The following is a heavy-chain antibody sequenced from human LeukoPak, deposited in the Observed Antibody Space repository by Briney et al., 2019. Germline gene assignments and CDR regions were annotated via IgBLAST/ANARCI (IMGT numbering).Heavy chain of an antibody. CDR1: GFTFSSYA. J-gene: IGHJ5*02. V-gene: IGHV3-23*01. Sequence: GGSLSLSCAASGFTFSSYALSWVRQAQGKGLEWVSAISGSGGSTSYEDPVKVRFTISRDNSKTTLYLQMNSLRAEDTAVYYCAKPTFSTYYDFWSGYSLFDPWGQGTLVTVSS. CDR3: AKPTFSTYYDFWSGYSLFDP. D-gene: IGHD3-3*01. CDR2: ISGSGGST.